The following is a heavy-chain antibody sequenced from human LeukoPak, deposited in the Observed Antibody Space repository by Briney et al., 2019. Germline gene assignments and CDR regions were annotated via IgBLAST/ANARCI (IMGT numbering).Heavy chain of an antibody. D-gene: IGHD2/OR15-2a*01. CDR3: AREGGNGLLAFDY. Sequence: SVKVSCKASGGTFSSYAISWVRQAPGQGLEWMGGIIPIFGTANYAQKFQGRVTITTDESTSTAYMELSSLRSEDTAVYYCAREGGNGLLAFDYWGQGTLVTVSS. CDR1: GGTFSSYA. CDR2: IIPIFGTA. V-gene: IGHV1-69*05. J-gene: IGHJ4*02.